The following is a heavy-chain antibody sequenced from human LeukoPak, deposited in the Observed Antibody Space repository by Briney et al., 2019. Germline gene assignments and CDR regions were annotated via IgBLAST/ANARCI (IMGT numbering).Heavy chain of an antibody. CDR3: ARTGAGYSSEQTDFDY. J-gene: IGHJ4*02. CDR1: GFTFSSYW. D-gene: IGHD6-19*01. V-gene: IGHV3-7*01. CDR2: IKQDGSEK. Sequence: GGSLRLSCAASGFTFSSYWMSWVRQAPGKGLEWVANIKQDGSEKYYVDSVKGRFTISRDNAKNSLYLQMNSLRAEDTAVYYCARTGAGYSSEQTDFDYWGQGTLVTVSS.